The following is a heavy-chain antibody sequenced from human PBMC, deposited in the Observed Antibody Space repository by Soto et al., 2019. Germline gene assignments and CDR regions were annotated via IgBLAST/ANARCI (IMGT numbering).Heavy chain of an antibody. CDR1: GGTFSSYA. Sequence: SVKVSCKASGGTFSSYAISWVRQAPGQGLEWMGGIIPIFGTANYAQKFQGRVAITADESTSTAYMELSSLRSEDTAVYYCARAPRSGIQLWFPHYLYFDLWGRGTLAPVSS. J-gene: IGHJ2*01. D-gene: IGHD5-18*01. V-gene: IGHV1-69*13. CDR3: ARAPRSGIQLWFPHYLYFDL. CDR2: IIPIFGTA.